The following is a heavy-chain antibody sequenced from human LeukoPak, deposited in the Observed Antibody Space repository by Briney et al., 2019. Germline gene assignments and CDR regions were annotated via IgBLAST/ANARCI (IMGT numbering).Heavy chain of an antibody. CDR1: GFTVSSNY. V-gene: IGHV3-66*02. CDR2: TYSGGST. Sequence: GGSLRLSCAASGFTVSSNYMSWVRQAPGKGLEWVSVTYSGGSTYYADSVKGRFTISRDNSKNTLYLQMNSLRAEDTAVYYCASGAGDLGDAFDIWGQGTMVTVSS. D-gene: IGHD7-27*01. J-gene: IGHJ3*02. CDR3: ASGAGDLGDAFDI.